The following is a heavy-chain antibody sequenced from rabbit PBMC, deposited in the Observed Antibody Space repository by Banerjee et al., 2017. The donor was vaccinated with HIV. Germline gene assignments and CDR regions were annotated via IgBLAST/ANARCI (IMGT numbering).Heavy chain of an antibody. J-gene: IGHJ6*01. CDR2: IYTGSSGTT. CDR3: ARDTSSSFSSYGMDL. D-gene: IGHD1-1*01. V-gene: IGHV1S40*01. CDR1: GFTFSTYW. Sequence: QSLEESGGDLVKPGASLTLTCTASGFTFSTYWICWVRQAPGKGLEWIACIYTGSSGTTLYASWAKGRFTISKTSSTTVTLQMTSLTAADTATYFCARDTSSSFSSYGMDLWGPGTLVTVS.